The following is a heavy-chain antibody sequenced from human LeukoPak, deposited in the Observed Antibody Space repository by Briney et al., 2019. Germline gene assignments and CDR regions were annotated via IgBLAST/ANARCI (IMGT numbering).Heavy chain of an antibody. CDR2: FSPNSGAT. J-gene: IGHJ6*02. CDR1: GYTFTGYY. CDR3: ARVCSGGSCNENYGMDV. V-gene: IGHV1-2*02. D-gene: IGHD2-15*01. Sequence: ASVKVSCKASGYTFTGYYIHWMRQAPGQGLEWMGRFSPNSGATNYAQKFQGRVTMTRDTSISTAYMELSNLRSDDTAVYYCARVCSGGSCNENYGMDVWGQGTTVTVSS.